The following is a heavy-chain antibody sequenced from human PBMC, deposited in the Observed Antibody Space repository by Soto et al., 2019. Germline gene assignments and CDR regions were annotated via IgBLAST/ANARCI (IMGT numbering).Heavy chain of an antibody. V-gene: IGHV4-39*01. J-gene: IGHJ4*02. Sequence: SETLSLTCSVSSGSISSRSYHWGWIRQPPGKGLEWIGNIYYTGSTYYNPSLKSRITISVDTSKNQLSLKVNSVTAADTAVYYCARHVNIAVAGTGFDYWGQGTPVTVSS. CDR3: ARHVNIAVAGTGFDY. CDR1: SGSISSRSYH. CDR2: IYYTGST. D-gene: IGHD6-19*01.